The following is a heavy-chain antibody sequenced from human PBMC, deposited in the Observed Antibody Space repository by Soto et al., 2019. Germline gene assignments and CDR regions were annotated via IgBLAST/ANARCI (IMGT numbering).Heavy chain of an antibody. CDR1: GFTFSNYA. CDR2: VGGSGDST. D-gene: IGHD2-15*01. J-gene: IGHJ4*02. V-gene: IGHV3-23*01. CDR3: AKSPLGYCSGGSCYPPHYFDY. Sequence: PGGSLRLSCAASGFTFSNYAMSWGRQAPWKGLEWVSGVGGSGDSTYYADSVKGRFTISRDNSKDTLYLQMNSLRAEDTAVYYCAKSPLGYCSGGSCYPPHYFDYWGQGTLVTVSS.